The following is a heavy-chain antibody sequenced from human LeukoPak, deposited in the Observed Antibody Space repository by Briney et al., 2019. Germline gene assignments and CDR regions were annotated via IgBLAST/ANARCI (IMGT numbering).Heavy chain of an antibody. D-gene: IGHD6-19*01. CDR3: ARYAALSGPNSLDP. Sequence: SETLSLTCTVSGGSMIGYWWSWIRQPPGKGLEWIGNIRYNGNTYSNPSLKSRVTISVDTSKNQFSMKLSSVTAADTAMYYCARYAALSGPNSLDPWGRGTLVTVSS. CDR2: IRYNGNT. J-gene: IGHJ5*02. CDR1: GGSMIGYW. V-gene: IGHV4-59*01.